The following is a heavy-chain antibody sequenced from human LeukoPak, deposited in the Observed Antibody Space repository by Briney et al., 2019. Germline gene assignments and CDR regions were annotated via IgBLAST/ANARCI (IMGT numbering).Heavy chain of an antibody. J-gene: IGHJ3*02. Sequence: SETLSLTCAVSGGSVSSGIYYWSWIRQTPGKGLEWIGYVSYSGSTNYNPSLKSRVNISGDTSKNQFSLNLRSVTAADTAVYYCARETANVFDIWAKGQWSPSLQ. CDR3: ARETANVFDI. CDR1: GGSVSSGIYY. CDR2: VSYSGST. V-gene: IGHV4-61*01. D-gene: IGHD6-25*01.